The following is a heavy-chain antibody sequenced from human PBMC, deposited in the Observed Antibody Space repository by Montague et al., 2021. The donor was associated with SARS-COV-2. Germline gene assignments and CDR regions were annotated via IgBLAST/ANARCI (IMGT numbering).Heavy chain of an antibody. D-gene: IGHD1-14*01. CDR1: GDPVSHDF. CDR3: VGDPAPSGIGTFYDY. V-gene: IGHV4-59*02. Sequence: SETLSLTCTVSGDPVSHDFRTWIRQHPGKGLEWIGYVYYSRSSSYNPSLRGRVSIAVDTSKNQFSLRLSTVAAADTAIYYCVGDPAPSGIGTFYDYWGQGTLVAVSS. CDR2: VYYSRSS. J-gene: IGHJ4*02.